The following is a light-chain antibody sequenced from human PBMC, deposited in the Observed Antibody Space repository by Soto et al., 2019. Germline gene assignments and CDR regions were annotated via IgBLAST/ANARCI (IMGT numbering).Light chain of an antibody. J-gene: IGKJ4*01. CDR2: GAS. V-gene: IGKV1-12*01. CDR1: QDIAGY. Sequence: DIQVTQSPSSVSASVGDRVTITCRASQDIAGYLAWYQHKPGRTPELLIHGASRLQSGVPARFSGSGSGTDFTLTITRLEPEDFAVYYCRQYGTSLGFPVGGGTKVEIK. CDR3: RQYGTSLGFP.